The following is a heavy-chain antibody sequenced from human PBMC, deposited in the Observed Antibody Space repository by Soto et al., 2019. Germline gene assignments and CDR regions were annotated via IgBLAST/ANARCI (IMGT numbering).Heavy chain of an antibody. CDR2: INHSGST. CDR3: ARKGGYFDWLGYMDV. D-gene: IGHD3-9*01. V-gene: IGHV4-34*01. J-gene: IGHJ6*04. CDR1: GGSISSYY. Sequence: SETLSLTCTVSGGSISSYYWSWIRQPPGKGLEWIGEINHSGSTNYNPSLKSRVTISVDTSKNQFSLKLSSVTAADTAVYYCARKGGYFDWLGYMDVWGKGTTVTVSS.